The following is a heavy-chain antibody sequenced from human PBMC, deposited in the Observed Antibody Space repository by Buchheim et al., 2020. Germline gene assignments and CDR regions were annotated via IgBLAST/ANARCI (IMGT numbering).Heavy chain of an antibody. J-gene: IGHJ4*02. V-gene: IGHV3-7*01. CDR2: IKHDGSEK. CDR3: ARVGPYYFDS. Sequence: EVQLVESGGGLVQPGGSLRLSCAASGFTFSTYWMSWVRQAPGKGLKWVANIKHDGSEKFYVDSLKGRFTISRDNATNSLYLQMNSLRAEDTAVYYCARVGPYYFDSWGQGTL. D-gene: IGHD3-10*01. CDR1: GFTFSTYW.